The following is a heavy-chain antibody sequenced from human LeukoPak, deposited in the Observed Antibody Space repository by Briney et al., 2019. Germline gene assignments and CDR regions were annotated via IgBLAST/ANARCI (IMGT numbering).Heavy chain of an antibody. CDR2: ISWNSGSI. CDR1: GFTFDDYA. J-gene: IGHJ4*02. Sequence: PGRSLRLSCAASGFTFDDYAMHWVRQAPGKGLEWVSGISWNSGSIGYADSVKGRFTISRDNAKNSLYLQMNSLRAEDTALYYCAEDKLGAGSYYYDSSGTGYFDYWGQGTLVTVSS. CDR3: AEDKLGAGSYYYDSSGTGYFDY. D-gene: IGHD3-22*01. V-gene: IGHV3-9*01.